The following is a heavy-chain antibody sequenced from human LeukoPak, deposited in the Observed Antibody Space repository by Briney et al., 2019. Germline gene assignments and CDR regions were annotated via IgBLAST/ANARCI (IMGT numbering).Heavy chain of an antibody. CDR2: INHSRST. CDR3: ARESRITIFGVVSDFDY. J-gene: IGHJ4*02. Sequence: SETLSLTCAVYGGSFSGYYWSWIRQPPGKGLEWMGEINHSRSTNYNPSLKSRVTISVDTSKNQFSLKLSSVTAADTAVYYCARESRITIFGVVSDFDYWGQGTLVTVSS. CDR1: GGSFSGYY. D-gene: IGHD3-3*01. V-gene: IGHV4-34*01.